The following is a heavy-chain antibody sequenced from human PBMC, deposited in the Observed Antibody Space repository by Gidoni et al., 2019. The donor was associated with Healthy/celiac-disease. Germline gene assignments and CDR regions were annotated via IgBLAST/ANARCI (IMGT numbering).Heavy chain of an antibody. J-gene: IGHJ4*02. V-gene: IGHV3-20*01. CDR3: AREGQGWEVRYFEWRGY. CDR2: MNWNGGST. CDR1: GFTFADSG. Sequence: EVQLVDSGGGVVRPGGSLRLSCAASGFTFADSGMSWGRQAPGKGLEWGSGMNWNGGSTGYADSVKGRFTISRDNAKNYLYLQMNSLRAEDTALYHWAREGQGWEVRYFEWRGYWGQGTLVTVAS. D-gene: IGHD3-9*01.